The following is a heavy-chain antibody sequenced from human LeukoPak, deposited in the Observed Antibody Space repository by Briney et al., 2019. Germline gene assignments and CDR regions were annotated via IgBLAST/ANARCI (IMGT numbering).Heavy chain of an antibody. Sequence: GRSLRLSCAASGFPFSDYGMYWVRQAPGKGLEWLAVISHDGNNKYYADSVKGRFTISRDNSKNTLYLQMNSLRAEDTAVYYCARGGSYLSAFDIWGQGTMVTVSS. CDR2: ISHDGNNK. J-gene: IGHJ3*02. D-gene: IGHD1-26*01. CDR3: ARGGSYLSAFDI. V-gene: IGHV3-30*03. CDR1: GFPFSDYG.